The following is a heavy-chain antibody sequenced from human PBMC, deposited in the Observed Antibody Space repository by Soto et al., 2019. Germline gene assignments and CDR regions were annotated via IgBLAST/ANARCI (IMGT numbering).Heavy chain of an antibody. V-gene: IGHV3-30-3*01. D-gene: IGHD2-2*02. CDR3: ATDIVVVSAAISSAVFDY. CDR2: ISYDGSNK. CDR1: GFTFSSYA. Sequence: GGSLRLSCAASGFTFSSYAMHWVRQAPGKGLEWVAVISYDGSNKYYADSVKGRFTISRDNSKNTLYLQMNSLRAEDTAVYYCATDIVVVSAAISSAVFDYWGQGTLVTVSS. J-gene: IGHJ4*02.